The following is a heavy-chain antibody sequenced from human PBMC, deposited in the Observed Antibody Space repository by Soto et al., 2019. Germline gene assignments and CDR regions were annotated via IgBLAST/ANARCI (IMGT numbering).Heavy chain of an antibody. CDR1: GFTFSSYA. V-gene: IGHV3-23*01. Sequence: GGSLRLSCAASGFTFSSYAMSWVRQAPGKGLEWVSAISGSGGSTYYADSVKGRFTISRDNSKNTLYLQMNSLRAEDTAVYYCAKAHLGSDYDFWSGYYYYYYGMDVWGQGTTVTVSS. CDR2: ISGSGGST. CDR3: AKAHLGSDYDFWSGYYYYYYGMDV. D-gene: IGHD3-3*01. J-gene: IGHJ6*02.